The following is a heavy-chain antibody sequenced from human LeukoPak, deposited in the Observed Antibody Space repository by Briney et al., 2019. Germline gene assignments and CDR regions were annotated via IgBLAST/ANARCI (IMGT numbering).Heavy chain of an antibody. CDR2: IYPGDSDT. Sequence: GESLKISCKGSGYSFTSYWIGWVRQMPGKGLEWVGIIYPGDSDTRYSPSFQGQVTISADKSISTAYLQWSGLKASDTAMYYCARSIQLWPTGFDYWGQGTLVTVSS. J-gene: IGHJ4*02. V-gene: IGHV5-51*01. CDR1: GYSFTSYW. CDR3: ARSIQLWPTGFDY. D-gene: IGHD5-18*01.